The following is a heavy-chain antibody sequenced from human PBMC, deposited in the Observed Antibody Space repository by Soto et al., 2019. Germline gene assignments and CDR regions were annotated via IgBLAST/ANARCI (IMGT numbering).Heavy chain of an antibody. CDR2: INHSGST. V-gene: IGHV4-34*01. J-gene: IGHJ4*02. CDR1: GGSFSGYY. D-gene: IGHD6-19*01. CDR3: ARGGDSSGWYPFDY. Sequence: QVQLQQWGAGLLKPSETLSLTCAVYGGSFSGYYWSWIRQPPGKGLEWIGEINHSGSTNYNPSLKSRVTISVDTSKNQFALKLSSVTAADTAVYYCARGGDSSGWYPFDYWGQGTLVTVSS.